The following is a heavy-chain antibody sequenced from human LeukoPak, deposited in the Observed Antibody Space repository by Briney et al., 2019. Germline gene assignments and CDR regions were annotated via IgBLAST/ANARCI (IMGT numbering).Heavy chain of an antibody. V-gene: IGHV4-4*07. J-gene: IGHJ6*03. CDR1: SGSLSSSY. CDR3: ARGLAPGWGYYHYYMDV. Sequence: SETLSLTCTLSSGSLSSSYWSWIRQPAGKGLEWIGRIYTSGSTNYNPSLKSRVTISVDTSKNQFSLKLSSVTAADTAVYYCARGLAPGWGYYHYYMDVWGKGTTVTISS. D-gene: IGHD6-19*01. CDR2: IYTSGST.